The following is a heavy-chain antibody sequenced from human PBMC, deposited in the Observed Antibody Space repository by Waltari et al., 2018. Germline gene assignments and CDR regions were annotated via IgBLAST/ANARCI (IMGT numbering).Heavy chain of an antibody. Sequence: EVQLVESGGGLIQPGGSLRLSCAASGFTVSSNYMSWVRQAPGKGLEWVSVIYSGGSTYYADSGKGGFTISRDNSKNTLYLQRNSLRAEDTAVYYCARGPALLWFGEAFDIWGQGTMVTVSS. CDR3: ARGPALLWFGEAFDI. V-gene: IGHV3-53*01. CDR2: IYSGGST. D-gene: IGHD3-10*01. CDR1: GFTVSSNY. J-gene: IGHJ3*02.